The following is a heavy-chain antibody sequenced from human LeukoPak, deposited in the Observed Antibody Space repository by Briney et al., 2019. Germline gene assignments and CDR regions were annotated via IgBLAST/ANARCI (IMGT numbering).Heavy chain of an antibody. CDR2: FNPEDGET. V-gene: IGHV1-24*01. D-gene: IGHD3-22*01. CDR1: GHTLNELA. J-gene: IGHJ6*04. Sequence: GASVKVSCKVSGHTLNELAIQWVRQVPGKGLEWMGGFNPEDGETIYSQKFQGRVNMTEDRSIETAYLDLISLRSEDTAVYYCATHYDSGAYYPQYYYYQMDVWGKGTTVTVSS. CDR3: ATHYDSGAYYPQYYYYQMDV.